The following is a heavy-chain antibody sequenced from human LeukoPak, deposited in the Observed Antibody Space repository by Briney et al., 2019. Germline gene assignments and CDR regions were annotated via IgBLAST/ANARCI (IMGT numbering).Heavy chain of an antibody. Sequence: GESLRISCKGSGYSFTSYWIGWVRQMPGKGLEWMGIIYPGDSDTRYSPSFQGQVTISADKSISTAYLQWGSLKASDTAMYYCARRLAYYDSSGYYYYFDYWGQGTLVTVSS. CDR2: IYPGDSDT. D-gene: IGHD3-22*01. V-gene: IGHV5-51*01. J-gene: IGHJ4*02. CDR3: ARRLAYYDSSGYYYYFDY. CDR1: GYSFTSYW.